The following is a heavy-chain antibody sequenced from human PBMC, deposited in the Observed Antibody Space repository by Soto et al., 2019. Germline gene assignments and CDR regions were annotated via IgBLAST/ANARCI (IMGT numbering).Heavy chain of an antibody. J-gene: IGHJ3*02. CDR2: IYYSGST. D-gene: IGHD2-15*01. CDR3: ARDPYCSGGSCYSGAFDI. V-gene: IGHV4-59*01. Sequence: SETQSLTSTVSGCNISSYYWSWIRQPPGKGLEWIGYIYYSGSTNYNPSLKSRVTISVDTSKNQFSLKLSSVTAADTAVYYCARDPYCSGGSCYSGAFDIWGQGTMVTVSS. CDR1: GCNISSYY.